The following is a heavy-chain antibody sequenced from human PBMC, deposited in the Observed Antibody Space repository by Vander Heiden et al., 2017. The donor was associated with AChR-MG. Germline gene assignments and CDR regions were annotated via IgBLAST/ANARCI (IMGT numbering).Heavy chain of an antibody. V-gene: IGHV1-2*02. D-gene: IGHD2-15*01. CDR3: ARDGGGSGGSCYSNCYYYYGMDV. CDR2: INPNSGGT. Sequence: QVQLVQSGAEVKKPGASVKVSCKASGYTFTGYHMHWVRKAPGQGLEWMGWINPNSGGTNYAQKFQGRVTMTRDTSISTAYMELSRLRSNDTAVYYCARDGGGSGGSCYSNCYYYYGMDVWGQGTTVTVSS. CDR1: GYTFTGYH. J-gene: IGHJ6*02.